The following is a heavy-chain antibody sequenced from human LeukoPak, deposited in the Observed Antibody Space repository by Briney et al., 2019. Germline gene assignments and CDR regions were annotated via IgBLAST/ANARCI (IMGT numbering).Heavy chain of an antibody. CDR2: INPSGGST. Sequence: ASVKVSCKASGYTFTSYYMHWVRQAPGQGLEWMGIINPSGGSTSYAQKFQGRVTMTRDTSTSTVYMEPSSLRSEDTAVYYCARDRQYYYDSSGYYASAFDIWGQGTMVTVSS. CDR1: GYTFTSYY. J-gene: IGHJ3*02. CDR3: ARDRQYYYDSSGYYASAFDI. V-gene: IGHV1-46*01. D-gene: IGHD3-22*01.